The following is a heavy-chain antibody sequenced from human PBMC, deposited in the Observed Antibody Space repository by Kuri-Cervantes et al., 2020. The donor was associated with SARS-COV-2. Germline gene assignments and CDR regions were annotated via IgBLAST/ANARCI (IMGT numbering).Heavy chain of an antibody. CDR3: AKDGSITIFGVIPPDDAFDI. CDR2: ISGSGGST. CDR1: GFTFNSYA. Sequence: GESLKIPCAASGFTFNSYAMSWVRQAPGKGLEWVSAISGSGGSTYYADSVKGRFTISRDNSKNTLYLQMNSLRAEDTAVYYCAKDGSITIFGVIPPDDAFDIWGQGTMVTVSS. V-gene: IGHV3-23*01. J-gene: IGHJ3*02. D-gene: IGHD3-3*01.